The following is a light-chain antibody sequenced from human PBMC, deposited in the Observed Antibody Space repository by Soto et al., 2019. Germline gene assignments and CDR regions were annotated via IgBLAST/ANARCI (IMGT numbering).Light chain of an antibody. CDR3: LQYNNWVPT. CDR1: QSVSSN. CDR2: GAS. Sequence: EIVMTQSPATLSVSPGERATLSCRASQSVSSNLAWYQQKPGQAPRLLIYGASTRATGIPARISGSGSGTEFTLTISSLQSEDFAVYYCLQYNNWVPTFGQGTKVEIK. J-gene: IGKJ1*01. V-gene: IGKV3-15*01.